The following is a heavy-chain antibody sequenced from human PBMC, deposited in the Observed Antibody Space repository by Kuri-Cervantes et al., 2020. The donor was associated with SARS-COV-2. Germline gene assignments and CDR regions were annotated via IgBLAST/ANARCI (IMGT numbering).Heavy chain of an antibody. CDR3: ARVGGGNSDAFDI. J-gene: IGHJ3*02. CDR1: GFTFSSYA. Sequence: GGSLRLSCAASGFTFSSYAMHWVRQAPGKGLEWVAVISYDGSNKYYADSVKGRFTISRHNSKNTLYLQMNSLRAEDTAVYYCARVGGGNSDAFDIWGQGTMVTVSS. V-gene: IGHV3-30-3*01. CDR2: ISYDGSNK. D-gene: IGHD4-23*01.